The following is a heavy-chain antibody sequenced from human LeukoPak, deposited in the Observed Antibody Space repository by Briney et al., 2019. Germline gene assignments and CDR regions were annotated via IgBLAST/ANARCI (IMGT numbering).Heavy chain of an antibody. Sequence: GSLRLSCAASGFTFSSYGMHWVRQAPGKGLEWVAVIWYDGSNKYYADSVKGRFTISRDNSKNTLYLQMNSLRAEDTAVYYCAREDCSSTSCPKSLDYWGQGTLVTVSS. J-gene: IGHJ4*02. CDR1: GFTFSSYG. CDR3: AREDCSSTSCPKSLDY. CDR2: IWYDGSNK. V-gene: IGHV3-33*01. D-gene: IGHD2-2*01.